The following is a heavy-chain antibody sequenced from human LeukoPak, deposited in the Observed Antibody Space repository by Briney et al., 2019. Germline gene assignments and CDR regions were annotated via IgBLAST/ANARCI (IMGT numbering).Heavy chain of an antibody. D-gene: IGHD4-11*01. CDR1: GFTFSRYI. J-gene: IGHJ6*03. V-gene: IGHV3-21*01. Sequence: GGSLRLSCAASGFTFSRYIMNWVRQAPGKGLEWVSSISSSGNIIYYADSVRGRFTISRDNAKKSLYLQMNSLRAEDTAVYYCAKTTVTPPYYMDVWGKGTTVTVSS. CDR3: AKTTVTPPYYMDV. CDR2: ISSSGNII.